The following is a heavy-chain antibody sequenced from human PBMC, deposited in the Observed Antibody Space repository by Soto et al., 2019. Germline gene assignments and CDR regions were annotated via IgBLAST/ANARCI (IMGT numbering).Heavy chain of an antibody. V-gene: IGHV5-51*01. CDR3: ARPYYDSSGGYYYGTDV. CDR2: IYPGDSDT. Sequence: GESLKISCKGSGYSFTSYWINWVRQMPGKGLEWMGIIYPGDSDTRYSPSFQGQVTISADKSISTAYLQWSSLKASDTAMYYCARPYYDSSGGYYYGTDVWGQGTTVTVSS. J-gene: IGHJ6*02. D-gene: IGHD3-22*01. CDR1: GYSFTSYW.